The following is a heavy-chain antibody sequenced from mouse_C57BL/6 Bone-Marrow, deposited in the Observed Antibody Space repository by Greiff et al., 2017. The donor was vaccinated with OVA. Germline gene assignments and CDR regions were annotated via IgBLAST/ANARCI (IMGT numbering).Heavy chain of an antibody. V-gene: IGHV1-61*01. Sequence: VQLQQPGAELVRPGSSVKLSCKASGYTFTSYWMDWVKQRPGKGLEWIGNIYPSDSEPHYNQKFKDKATLTVDKSSSTAYMQLSSLTSEDSAVYYCALHYYGSSYHLDYWGQGTTLTVSS. D-gene: IGHD1-1*01. CDR3: ALHYYGSSYHLDY. CDR1: GYTFTSYW. CDR2: IYPSDSEP. J-gene: IGHJ2*01.